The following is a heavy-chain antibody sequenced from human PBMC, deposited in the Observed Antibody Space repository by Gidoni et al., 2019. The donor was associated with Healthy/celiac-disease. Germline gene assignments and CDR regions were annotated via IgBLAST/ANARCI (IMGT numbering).Heavy chain of an antibody. D-gene: IGHD6-19*01. Sequence: QVTLKEYGPVLVNPTETLTLTCTVSGFSLSNARMGVSWIRQPPGKALEWLAPIFSNDEKSYSTSLKSMLTISKDTSKSQVVLTMTNMDPVDTATYSCALLRGSGWYRLSGYFDYWGQGTLVTVSS. CDR3: ALLRGSGWYRLSGYFDY. CDR2: IFSNDEK. V-gene: IGHV2-26*01. CDR1: GFSLSNARMG. J-gene: IGHJ4*02.